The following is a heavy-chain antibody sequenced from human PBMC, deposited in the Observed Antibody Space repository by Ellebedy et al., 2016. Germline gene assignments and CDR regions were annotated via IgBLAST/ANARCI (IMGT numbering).Heavy chain of an antibody. Sequence: GGSLRLSCAASGFTFSRYWMHWVRQAPGRGLVWVSRINIDGSITSYTDSVKGRFTISRDNAKNTLYLQMNSLRPEDTAVYYCVSGTTSWSNWGQGTLVTVSS. V-gene: IGHV3-74*01. CDR2: INIDGSIT. CDR3: VSGTTSWSN. J-gene: IGHJ4*02. CDR1: GFTFSRYW. D-gene: IGHD1-14*01.